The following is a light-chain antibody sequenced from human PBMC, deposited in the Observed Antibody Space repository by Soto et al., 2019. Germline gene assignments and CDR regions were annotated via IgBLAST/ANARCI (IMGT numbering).Light chain of an antibody. Sequence: ETVLTQSPATLSLSPGERATLSCRASQSVHTYLAWYQQKAGQAPRLLIYDASNRAAGIPARFSGSGSGTDFTLTISSRLPEDCAVYYYQQRSNWPPYTFGQGTKLEIK. V-gene: IGKV3-11*01. CDR2: DAS. J-gene: IGKJ2*01. CDR1: QSVHTY. CDR3: QQRSNWPPYT.